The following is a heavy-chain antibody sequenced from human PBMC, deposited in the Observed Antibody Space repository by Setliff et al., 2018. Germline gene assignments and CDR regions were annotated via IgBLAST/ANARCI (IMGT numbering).Heavy chain of an antibody. CDR3: ATTGTYRYFDY. CDR2: IFYSGRT. J-gene: IGHJ4*02. CDR1: GASITNINYY. V-gene: IGHV4-39*01. Sequence: SETLSLTCTVSGASITNINYYWGLIRQPPGKGLEWIGSIFYSGRTFYNPSLKSRVTISVDTSKNQFSLTLSSVTAADTAVYYCATTGTYRYFDYWGQGILVTVSS. D-gene: IGHD1-1*01.